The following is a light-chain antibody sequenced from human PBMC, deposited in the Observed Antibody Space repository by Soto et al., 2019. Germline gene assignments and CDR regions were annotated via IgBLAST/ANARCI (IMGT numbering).Light chain of an antibody. CDR3: QQYNSYSYT. Sequence: DIQMTQSPSTLSASVGDRVTITRRASQSISNWLAWYQQKPGKAPKVLIYDASSLESGVPSRFSGSGSGTEFTLTISSLQPDDFATYYCQQYNSYSYTFGQGTKLEIK. V-gene: IGKV1-5*01. CDR1: QSISNW. CDR2: DAS. J-gene: IGKJ2*01.